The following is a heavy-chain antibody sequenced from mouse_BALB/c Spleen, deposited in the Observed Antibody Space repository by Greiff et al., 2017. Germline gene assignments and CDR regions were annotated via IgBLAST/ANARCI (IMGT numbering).Heavy chain of an antibody. CDR3: ARDYYYGSSYFDY. CDR1: GFSLTSYG. Sequence: VKLVESGPGLVAPSQSLSVTCTVSGFSLTSYGVHWVRQPPGKGLEWLGVIWAGGSTNYNSALMSRLSISKDNSKSQVFLKMNSLQTDDTAMYYCARDYYYGSSYFDYWGQGTTLTVSS. D-gene: IGHD1-1*01. V-gene: IGHV2-9*02. J-gene: IGHJ2*01. CDR2: IWAGGST.